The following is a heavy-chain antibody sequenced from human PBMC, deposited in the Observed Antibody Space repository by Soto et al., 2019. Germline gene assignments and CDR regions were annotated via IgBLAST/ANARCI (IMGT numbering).Heavy chain of an antibody. CDR2: ISGSGGST. D-gene: IGHD6-19*01. CDR1: GFTFSSYA. J-gene: IGHJ4*02. V-gene: IGHV3-23*01. CDR3: AKSAKSLGIAVAGTVSFFDY. Sequence: GGSLRLSCAASGFTFSSYAMSWVRQAPGKGLEWVSAISGSGGSTYYADSVKGRFTISRDNSKNTLYLQMNSLRAEDTAVYYCAKSAKSLGIAVAGTVSFFDYWGQGTLVTVSS.